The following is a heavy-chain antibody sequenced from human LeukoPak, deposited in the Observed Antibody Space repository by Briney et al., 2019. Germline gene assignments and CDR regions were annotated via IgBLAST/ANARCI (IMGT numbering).Heavy chain of an antibody. D-gene: IGHD3-16*02. CDR3: ARASYIWGSYRPGPIES. CDR2: IFYTVTT. CDR1: VDSISTDDYY. Sequence: SETLSLTCNLSVDSISTDDYYCSWIRQPPGKCLECIAYIFYTVTTFYNPSLTSRFTISIDTSKNQFSLKLTSVTAADTAVYYCARASYIWGSYRPGPIESWGQGTLVTVSS. V-gene: IGHV4-30-4*01. J-gene: IGHJ4*02.